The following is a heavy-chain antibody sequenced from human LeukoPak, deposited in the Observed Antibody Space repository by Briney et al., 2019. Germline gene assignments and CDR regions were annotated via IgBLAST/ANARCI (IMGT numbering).Heavy chain of an antibody. V-gene: IGHV4-59*01. D-gene: IGHD5-12*01. CDR3: ARVAAGGSLFDY. CDR1: GGSISSYY. Sequence: SETLSLTCTASGGSISSYYRSWIRQSPGKGLEWIGYMYYSGRTGYNPSLQSRVTISVGTAMKQLSLKLSSVTAADTAVYYCARVAAGGSLFDYWGQGTLVTVSS. J-gene: IGHJ4*02. CDR2: MYYSGRT.